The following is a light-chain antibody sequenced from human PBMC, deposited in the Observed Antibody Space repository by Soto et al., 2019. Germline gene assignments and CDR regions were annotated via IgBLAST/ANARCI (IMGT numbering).Light chain of an antibody. CDR2: EVS. V-gene: IGLV2-14*01. J-gene: IGLJ2*01. Sequence: QSALTQPASVSGSPGQSITISCTGTSSDVGGYNYVSWYQQHPGKAPKLMIYEVSNRPSGVSNRFSGSKSGNTASLTISGLQAEDEADYSCSSYTSSSTNVVFGGETKLTVL. CDR1: SSDVGGYNY. CDR3: SSYTSSSTNVV.